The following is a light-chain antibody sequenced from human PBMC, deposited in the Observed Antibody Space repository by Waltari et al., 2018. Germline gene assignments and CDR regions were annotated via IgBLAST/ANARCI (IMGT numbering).Light chain of an antibody. V-gene: IGLV4-69*01. CDR3: QTWGTGTYWM. Sequence: QVVLTQSPSASASLGASVTLTCPLNSEYGHFAIAWPQPQPEKGPRYLMRFNSDGSHIKGDGIPDRFSGSSSGAERYLTISGLQSEDEADYYCQTWGTGTYWMFGGGTKLSVL. CDR1: SEYGHFA. CDR2: FNSDGSH. J-gene: IGLJ3*02.